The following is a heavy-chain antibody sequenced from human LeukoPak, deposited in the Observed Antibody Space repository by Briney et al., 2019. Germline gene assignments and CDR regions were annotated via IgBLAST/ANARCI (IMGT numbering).Heavy chain of an antibody. CDR1: GFTFSNYG. CDR3: AKAASGNWNDVSDY. J-gene: IGHJ4*02. CDR2: ISGRGVST. D-gene: IGHD1-20*01. V-gene: IGHV3-23*01. Sequence: GGSLRLSCTASGFTFSNYGMSWVRQAPGKGLEWVSAISGRGVSTSYADSVRGRFTISRDNSKNTLYLQMNSLRAEDTAVYYCAKAASGNWNDVSDYWGQGTLVTVSS.